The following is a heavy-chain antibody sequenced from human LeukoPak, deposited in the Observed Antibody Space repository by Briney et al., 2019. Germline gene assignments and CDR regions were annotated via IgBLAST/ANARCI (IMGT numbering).Heavy chain of an antibody. CDR2: IWYDGTDK. CDR3: ARDPAGNRGNFDY. D-gene: IGHD6-13*01. CDR1: GITFSHYG. J-gene: IGHJ4*02. V-gene: IGHV3-33*01. Sequence: GRSLRLTCTASGITFSHYGMHCVRQAPGRGLEWVAGIWYDGTDKYYADSVKGRFTISRDNSRNTLYLQMNSLRVEDTAMYSCARDPAGNRGNFDYWGQGTLVTVSS.